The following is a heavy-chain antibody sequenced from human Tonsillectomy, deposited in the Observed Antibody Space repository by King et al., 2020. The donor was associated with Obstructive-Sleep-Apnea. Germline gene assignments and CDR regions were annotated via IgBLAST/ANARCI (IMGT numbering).Heavy chain of an antibody. CDR2: INPNSGGT. D-gene: IGHD5-12*01. V-gene: IGHV1-2*02. CDR1: GYTFTGYY. Sequence: HVQLVESGAEVKKPGASVKVSCKASGYTFTGYYVHWVRQAPGHGLEWMGWINPNSGGTNYAQKFQGRVTITRDTSISTAYMELSRLRSDDTAVYYCATVAIATTTYYFDYWGQGTLVTVSS. J-gene: IGHJ4*02. CDR3: ATVAIATTTYYFDY.